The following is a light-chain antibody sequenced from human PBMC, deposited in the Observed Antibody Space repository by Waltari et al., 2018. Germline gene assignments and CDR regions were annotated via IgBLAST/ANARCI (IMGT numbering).Light chain of an antibody. CDR3: SMYMGSGVWV. Sequence: TVVTHEPSFSVSPEMTGTLTSSLVSVSVSGTSYPPWYQQTPGQPPRTLVYKGISRSSGVPDRFSGSILGNTAALTITGAQADDESDYYCSMYMGSGVWVFGGGTKLTVL. J-gene: IGLJ3*02. CDR2: KGI. V-gene: IGLV8-61*01. CDR1: SVSVSGTSY.